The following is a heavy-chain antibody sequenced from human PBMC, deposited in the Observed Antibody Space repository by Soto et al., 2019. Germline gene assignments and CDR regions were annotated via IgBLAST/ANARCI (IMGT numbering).Heavy chain of an antibody. CDR1: GFTFSSYA. J-gene: IGHJ4*02. CDR2: ISYDGSNK. V-gene: IGHV3-30-3*01. CDR3: ARVLRASGYDYRMDY. Sequence: QVQLVESGGGVVQPGRSLRLSCAASGFTFSSYAMHWVRQAPGKGLEWVAVISYDGSNKYYADSVKGRFTISRDNSKNTLYLQMNSLRAEDTAVYYCARVLRASGYDYRMDYWGQGTLVTVSS. D-gene: IGHD5-12*01.